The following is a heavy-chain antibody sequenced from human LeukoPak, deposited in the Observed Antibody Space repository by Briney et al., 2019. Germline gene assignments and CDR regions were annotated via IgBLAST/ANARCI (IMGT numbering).Heavy chain of an antibody. CDR1: GGSISSSRYF. V-gene: IGHV4-39*07. CDR3: ARGIAVAGRGDYFDY. CDR2: IYYGGST. J-gene: IGHJ4*02. D-gene: IGHD6-19*01. Sequence: SETLSLTCTVSGGSISSSRYFWGWIRQPPGKGLEWIGSIYYGGSTYYNPSLKSRVTISLDTSKNQFSLKLSSVTAADTAVYYCARGIAVAGRGDYFDYWGQGTLVTVSS.